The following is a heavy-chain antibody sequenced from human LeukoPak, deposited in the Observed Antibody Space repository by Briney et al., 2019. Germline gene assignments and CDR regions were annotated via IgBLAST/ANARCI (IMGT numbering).Heavy chain of an antibody. J-gene: IGHJ6*03. CDR2: INPNSGGT. Sequence: ASVKVSCKASGYTFTGYYMHWVRQAPGQGLEWMGWINPNSGGTNYAQKFQGRVTMTRDTSISTAYMELSRLRSDDTAVYYCARYVYCSSTSCIYYYMDVWGKGTTVTVSS. D-gene: IGHD2-2*01. CDR1: GYTFTGYY. V-gene: IGHV1-2*02. CDR3: ARYVYCSSTSCIYYYMDV.